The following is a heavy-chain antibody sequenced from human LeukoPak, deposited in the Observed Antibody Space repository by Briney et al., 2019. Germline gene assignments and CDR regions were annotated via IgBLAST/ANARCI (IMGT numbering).Heavy chain of an antibody. Sequence: GGSLRLSCAASGFTFSSYGMHWVRQAPGKGLEWVALIRYDGSNKYYADSVKGRFTISRGNSKNTLYLQMNSLRAEDTAVYYCAKDVEGYCSSTSCSNWLTPGAREPWSPSPQ. CDR3: AKDVEGYCSSTSCSNWLTP. CDR1: GFTFSSYG. D-gene: IGHD2-2*01. CDR2: IRYDGSNK. V-gene: IGHV3-30*02. J-gene: IGHJ5*02.